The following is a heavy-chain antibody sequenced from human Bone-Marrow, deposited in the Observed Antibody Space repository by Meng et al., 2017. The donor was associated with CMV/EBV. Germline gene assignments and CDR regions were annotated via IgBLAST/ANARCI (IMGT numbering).Heavy chain of an antibody. J-gene: IGHJ6*02. V-gene: IGHV3-48*01. CDR3: ARWNEGMDV. Sequence: GESLKISCAASGFTFSSYSMNWVRQAPGKGLEWVSYISGSDNVIHYADSMKGRSTISRDNAKNSLYLQMNSLRVEDTAVYYCARWNEGMDVWGQGTTVTVSS. CDR1: GFTFSSYS. CDR2: ISGSDNVI. D-gene: IGHD1-1*01.